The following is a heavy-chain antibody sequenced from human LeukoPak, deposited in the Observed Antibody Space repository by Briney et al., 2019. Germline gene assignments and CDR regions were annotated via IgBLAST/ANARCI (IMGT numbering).Heavy chain of an antibody. J-gene: IGHJ4*02. D-gene: IGHD3-10*01. CDR2: IYPGDSDT. Sequence: XESMKISCKGSGYSFTSYWIGWVRQMPGKGLEWMGIIYPGDSDTRYSPSFQGQVTISADKSTSTAYLQWSSLKASDTAMYYCARVSGRYYNVISTIDYRGQGTLVTVSS. CDR1: GYSFTSYW. V-gene: IGHV5-51*01. CDR3: ARVSGRYYNVISTIDY.